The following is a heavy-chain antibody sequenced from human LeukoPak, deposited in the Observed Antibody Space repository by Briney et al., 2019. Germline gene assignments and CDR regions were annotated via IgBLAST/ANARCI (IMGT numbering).Heavy chain of an antibody. V-gene: IGHV4-38-2*01. Sequence: SETLSLTCAVSGYSISSGYYWGWIRQPPGKGLEWIGSIYHSGSTYYNPSLKSRVTISVDTSKNQFSLKLSSVTAADTAVYYCASEGRKSTFDYWGQGTLVTVSS. J-gene: IGHJ4*02. CDR3: ASEGRKSTFDY. CDR1: GYSISSGYY. CDR2: IYHSGST. D-gene: IGHD2-15*01.